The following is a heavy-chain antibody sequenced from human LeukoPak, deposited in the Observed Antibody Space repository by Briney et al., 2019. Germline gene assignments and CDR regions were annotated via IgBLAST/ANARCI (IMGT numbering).Heavy chain of an antibody. D-gene: IGHD3-22*01. Sequence: KPSETLSLTCTVSGGSISSYYWSWIRQPPGKGLEWIGYIYYSGSTNYNPSLKSRVTISVDTSKNQFSLKLSSVTAADTAVYYCARGGTPYYDSSGYPTFDYWGQGTLVTVSS. CDR2: IYYSGST. CDR3: ARGGTPYYDSSGYPTFDY. V-gene: IGHV4-59*08. CDR1: GGSISSYY. J-gene: IGHJ4*02.